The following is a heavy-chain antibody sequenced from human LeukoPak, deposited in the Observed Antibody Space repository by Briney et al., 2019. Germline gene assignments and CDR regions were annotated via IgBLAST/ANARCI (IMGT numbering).Heavy chain of an antibody. Sequence: SETLSLTCTVSGGSISSYYWSWIRQPPGKGLEWIGYIYYSGSTNYNPSLKSRVTISVDTSKNQFSLELSSVTAADTAVYYCARGGCSGGSCYLDYWGQGTLVTVSS. J-gene: IGHJ4*02. CDR1: GGSISSYY. CDR3: ARGGCSGGSCYLDY. D-gene: IGHD2-15*01. CDR2: IYYSGST. V-gene: IGHV4-59*01.